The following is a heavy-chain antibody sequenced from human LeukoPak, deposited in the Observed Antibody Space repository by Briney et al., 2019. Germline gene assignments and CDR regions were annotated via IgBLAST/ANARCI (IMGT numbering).Heavy chain of an antibody. CDR1: GFTFSRYA. CDR3: ARERDAFDI. J-gene: IGHJ3*02. CDR2: FTYDGNDG. V-gene: IGHV3-30*04. Sequence: GRSLRLSCAASGFTFSRYAMHWVRQAPGKGLEWVAVFTYDGNDGYYADPVEGRFTISRDNSKNTLYLQMNGLRVEDTAVYFCARERDAFDIWGQGTMVTVSS.